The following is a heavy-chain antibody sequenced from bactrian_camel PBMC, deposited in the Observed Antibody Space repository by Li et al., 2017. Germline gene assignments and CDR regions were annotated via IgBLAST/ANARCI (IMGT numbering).Heavy chain of an antibody. Sequence: HVQLVESGGGSVQTGGSLRLSCAASGNTDRRGCMGWFRQATGTGREGVASEDNDGTRKYADSVKGRFTISKDSTTNALYLEMYSLKPEDTALYFCATGPPPNWSNNWNRLSPSAYKYWGQGTQVTVS. CDR1: GNTDRRGC. V-gene: IGHV3S53*01. J-gene: IGHJ4*01. CDR3: ATGPPPNWSNNWNRLSPSAYKY. CDR2: EDNDGTR. D-gene: IGHD8*01.